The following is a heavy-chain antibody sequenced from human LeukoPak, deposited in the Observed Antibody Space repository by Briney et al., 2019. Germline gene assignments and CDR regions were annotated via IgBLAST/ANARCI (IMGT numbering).Heavy chain of an antibody. Sequence: PSETLSLTCTVSGGSISGSYWSWIRQPPGKGLEWIGYIYYSETYYNPSLKSRVTISLDTSKNQFSLSLRFVTAADTAVYFCARTQGWGTVRTGYYYGMDVWGQGTTVTVSS. CDR3: ARTQGWGTVRTGYYYGMDV. CDR1: GGSISGSY. D-gene: IGHD4-11*01. V-gene: IGHV4-59*08. J-gene: IGHJ6*02. CDR2: IYYSET.